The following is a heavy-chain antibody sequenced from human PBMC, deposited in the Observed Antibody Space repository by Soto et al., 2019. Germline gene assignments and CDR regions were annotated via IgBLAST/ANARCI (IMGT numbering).Heavy chain of an antibody. V-gene: IGHV1-2*02. Sequence: ASVKVSCKASGYTFTGYYMHWVRQAPGQGLEWMGWINPNSGGTNYAQKFQGRVTMTRDTSISTAYMELSRLRSDDTAVYYCARAYYPTYYYDSSGYYPFDTWGQGTLVTVSS. D-gene: IGHD3-22*01. J-gene: IGHJ5*02. CDR3: ARAYYPTYYYDSSGYYPFDT. CDR2: INPNSGGT. CDR1: GYTFTGYY.